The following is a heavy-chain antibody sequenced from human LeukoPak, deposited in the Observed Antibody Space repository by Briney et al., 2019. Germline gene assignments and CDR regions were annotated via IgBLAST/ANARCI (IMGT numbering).Heavy chain of an antibody. Sequence: GGSLRLSCAASGFTFSSYAMSWVRQAPGKGLEWVSAISGSGGSTYYADSVKGRFTISRDNSKNTLYLQMNSLRAEDTAVYYCARRMAAGTGLDYWGQGTLVTVSS. CDR2: ISGSGGST. V-gene: IGHV3-23*01. CDR1: GFTFSSYA. D-gene: IGHD6-13*01. J-gene: IGHJ4*02. CDR3: ARRMAAGTGLDY.